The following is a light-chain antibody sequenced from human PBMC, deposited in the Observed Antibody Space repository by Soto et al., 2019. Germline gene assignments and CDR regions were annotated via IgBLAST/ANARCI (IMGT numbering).Light chain of an antibody. V-gene: IGKV1-39*01. CDR2: AAS. CDR1: QSISSY. J-gene: IGKJ4*01. CDR3: QQSYSTPAH. Sequence: DIVLTQSPSSLSASVGDRVTITCRASQSISSYLNWYQQKPGKAPKLLIYAASSLQSGVPSRFSGSGSGTDFTLTISSLQPEDFATYYCQQSYSTPAHFGGGTKVEIK.